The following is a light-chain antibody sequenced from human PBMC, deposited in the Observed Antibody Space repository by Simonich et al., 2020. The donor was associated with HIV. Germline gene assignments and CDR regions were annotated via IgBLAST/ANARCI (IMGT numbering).Light chain of an antibody. CDR3: CSYAGSDTVL. J-gene: IGLJ2*01. CDR2: EGS. Sequence: QSALTQPASVAGALGQSITISCTGTSSDVGSYNLVSWYQQDPGKAPKLMIYEGSKRPSGFSNRFSGSKSGNTASLTIAGLQAEDEADYYCCSYAGSDTVLFGGGTRLTVL. CDR1: SSDVGSYNL. V-gene: IGLV2-23*01.